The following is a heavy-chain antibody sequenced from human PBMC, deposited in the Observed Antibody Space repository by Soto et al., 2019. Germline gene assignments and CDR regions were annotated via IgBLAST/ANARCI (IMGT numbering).Heavy chain of an antibody. J-gene: IGHJ5*02. CDR1: DGSISSGEYY. Sequence: QVQLQESGPGLVEPSQTLSLTCSVSDGSISSGEYYWSWIRQPPGKGLEWIGYIYYSGSTHYNPSLKGRVSISRHTAKNQFSLKLGSVTAADTAVYYCARGQLYCSGGSCHNWFDPWGQGTLVTVSS. CDR2: IYYSGST. D-gene: IGHD2-15*01. V-gene: IGHV4-30-4*01. CDR3: ARGQLYCSGGSCHNWFDP.